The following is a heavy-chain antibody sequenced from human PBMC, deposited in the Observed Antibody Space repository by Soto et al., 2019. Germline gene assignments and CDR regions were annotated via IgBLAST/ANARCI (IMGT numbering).Heavy chain of an antibody. Sequence: GSGPTLVNPTQTLTLTCTFSGFSLSTSGVGVGWIRQPPEKALEWLALLYWNDDKRYSPSLKSRLTITKDTSKSQVVLTMSNMDPVDTATYYCVSGSFPNWFDPWGQGILVTVS. CDR3: VSGSFPNWFDP. CDR2: LYWNDDK. V-gene: IGHV2-5*01. CDR1: GFSLSTSGVG. D-gene: IGHD3-10*01. J-gene: IGHJ5*02.